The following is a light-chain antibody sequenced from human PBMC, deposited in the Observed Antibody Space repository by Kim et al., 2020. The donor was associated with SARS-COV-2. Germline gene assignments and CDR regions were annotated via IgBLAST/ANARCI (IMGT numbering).Light chain of an antibody. CDR1: QVIGAD. V-gene: IGKV1-6*01. CDR2: GAS. Sequence: SESVGDRVTITCRASQVIGADLNWYQQKSGKAPKLLIYGASSLETGFPSRFDGSGAGTDFTLTISNLQPEDVASYYCLQDSSYPYTFGQGTKLEI. J-gene: IGKJ2*01. CDR3: LQDSSYPYT.